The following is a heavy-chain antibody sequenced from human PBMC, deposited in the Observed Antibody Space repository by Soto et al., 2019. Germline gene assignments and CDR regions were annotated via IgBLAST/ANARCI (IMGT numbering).Heavy chain of an antibody. CDR2: IYYSGST. Sequence: QVQLQESGPGLVKPSQTLSLTCTVSGGSISSGGYYWSWIRQHPGKGLEWIGYIYYSGSTYYNPSLKSRVTILVDXSKNQFSLKLSSVTAADTAVYYCASVGREVQNLDYWGQGTLVTVSS. J-gene: IGHJ4*02. D-gene: IGHD3-10*01. V-gene: IGHV4-31*03. CDR3: ASVGREVQNLDY. CDR1: GGSISSGGYY.